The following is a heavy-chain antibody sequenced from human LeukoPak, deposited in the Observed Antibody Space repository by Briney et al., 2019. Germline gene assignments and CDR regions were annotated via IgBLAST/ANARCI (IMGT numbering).Heavy chain of an antibody. Sequence: GGSLRLSCAASGFTFSSYWMSWVRQAPGKGLEWVANINQDGSEKYYVDSVKGRFTISRDNAKNSLYLQMNSLRAEDTAVYYCARVDDYGSGSYFRFCFDYWGQGTLVTVSS. V-gene: IGHV3-7*05. CDR3: ARVDDYGSGSYFRFCFDY. CDR2: INQDGSEK. D-gene: IGHD3-10*01. CDR1: GFTFSSYW. J-gene: IGHJ4*02.